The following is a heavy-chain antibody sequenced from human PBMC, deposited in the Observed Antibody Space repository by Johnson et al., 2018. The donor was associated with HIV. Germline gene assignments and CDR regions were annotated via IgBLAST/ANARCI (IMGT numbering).Heavy chain of an antibody. CDR2: ISYDGSNK. V-gene: IGHV3-30*04. D-gene: IGHD3-3*01. J-gene: IGHJ3*02. CDR3: AREQFLESDAFDI. Sequence: VQLVESGGGLVKPGGSLRLSCAVSGFTFSSYPMHWVRQAPGKGLQWVAVISYDGSNKYFADSVKGRFTISRDNSKNTVYLQMNSLRHYDTAVYYCAREQFLESDAFDIWGQGTMVTVSS. CDR1: GFTFSSYP.